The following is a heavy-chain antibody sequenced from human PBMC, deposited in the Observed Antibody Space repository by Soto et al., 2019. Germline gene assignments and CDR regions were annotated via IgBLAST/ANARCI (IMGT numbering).Heavy chain of an antibody. D-gene: IGHD3-22*01. CDR1: GFTFSSYG. V-gene: IGHV3-33*01. CDR2: IWYDGGNK. J-gene: IGHJ4*02. Sequence: QVQLMESGGGVVQPGRSLRLSCAASGFTFSSYGMHWVRQAPGKGLEWVAVIWYDGGNKYYADSVKGRFTISRDNSKNTLYLQMNSLRAEDTAVYYCARDFTYYYDSSGYYLDYWGQGTLVTVSS. CDR3: ARDFTYYYDSSGYYLDY.